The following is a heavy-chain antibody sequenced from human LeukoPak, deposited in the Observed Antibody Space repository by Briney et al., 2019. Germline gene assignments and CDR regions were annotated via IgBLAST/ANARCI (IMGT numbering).Heavy chain of an antibody. V-gene: IGHV3-30*02. CDR2: IRYDGSNK. Sequence: GGSLRLSCAASGFTFSSYGMHWVRQAPGKGLEWVAFIRYDGSNKYYADSVKGRFTISRDNSKNTLYLQMNSLRAEDTAVYYCARSSYGSGDTGYFDYWGQGTLVTVSS. D-gene: IGHD3-10*01. J-gene: IGHJ4*02. CDR3: ARSSYGSGDTGYFDY. CDR1: GFTFSSYG.